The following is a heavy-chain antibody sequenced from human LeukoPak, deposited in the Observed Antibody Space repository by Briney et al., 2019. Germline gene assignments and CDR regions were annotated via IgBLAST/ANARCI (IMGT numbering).Heavy chain of an antibody. V-gene: IGHV3-21*01. D-gene: IGHD3-22*01. Sequence: PGGSLRLSCAASGFTFSSYSMNWVRQAPGKGLEWFSSISSSSSYIYYADSVKGRFTISRDNAKNSLYLQMNSLRAEDTAVYYCARDYYDSSGYLGYWGQGTLVTVSS. CDR1: GFTFSSYS. CDR2: ISSSSSYI. J-gene: IGHJ4*02. CDR3: ARDYYDSSGYLGY.